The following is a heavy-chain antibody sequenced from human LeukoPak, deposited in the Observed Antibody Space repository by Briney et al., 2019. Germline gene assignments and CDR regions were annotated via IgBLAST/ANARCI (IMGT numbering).Heavy chain of an antibody. D-gene: IGHD3-22*01. CDR1: GVSISSGGYC. J-gene: IGHJ4*02. CDR2: IYGNGGT. V-gene: IGHV4-31*03. CDR3: ARGISTGYYFDY. Sequence: SETLSLTCTVSGVSISSGGYCWRWIRQHPGKGLEWIGYIYGNGGTYYNPSLKSRVTMSVDTSKNQFSLKLTSVAAADTAVYFCARGISTGYYFDYWGQGTLVTVSS.